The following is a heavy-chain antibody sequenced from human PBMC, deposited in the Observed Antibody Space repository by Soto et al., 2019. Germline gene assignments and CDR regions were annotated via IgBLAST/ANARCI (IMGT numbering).Heavy chain of an antibody. J-gene: IGHJ4*02. Sequence: SETLSLTCTVSGGSISSYYWSWIRQPPGKGLEWIGYIYYSGSTNYNPSLKSRVTISVDTSKNQFSLKLSSVTAADTAVYYCARCSYGGYYFDYWGQGTLVTVSS. CDR3: ARCSYGGYYFDY. CDR1: GGSISSYY. D-gene: IGHD5-18*01. V-gene: IGHV4-59*01. CDR2: IYYSGST.